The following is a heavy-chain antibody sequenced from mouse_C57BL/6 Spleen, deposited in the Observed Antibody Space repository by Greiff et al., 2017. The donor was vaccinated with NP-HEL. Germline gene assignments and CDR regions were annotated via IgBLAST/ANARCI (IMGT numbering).Heavy chain of an antibody. CDR1: GYAFSSSW. CDR3: ARDYYGSSPYFDY. D-gene: IGHD1-1*01. J-gene: IGHJ2*01. Sequence: VQLQHSGPELVKPGASVKISCKASGYAFSSSWMNWVKQRPGKGLEWIGRIYPGDGDTNYNGKFKGKATLTADKSSSTAYMQLSSLTSEDSAVYFCARDYYGSSPYFDYWGQGTTLTVSS. V-gene: IGHV1-82*01. CDR2: IYPGDGDT.